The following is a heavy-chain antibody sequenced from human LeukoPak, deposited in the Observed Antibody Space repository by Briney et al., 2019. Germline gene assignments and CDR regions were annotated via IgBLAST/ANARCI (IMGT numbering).Heavy chain of an antibody. CDR1: GFTFSSYW. CDR3: AKEYSVRNQFDY. D-gene: IGHD1-14*01. V-gene: IGHV3-7*03. CDR2: IKTDGSEK. J-gene: IGHJ4*02. Sequence: GGSLRLSCEASGFTFSSYWMSWVRQAPGKGLEWVANIKTDGSEKYYVDSVKGRFTISRDNAKNSLYLQMNSLRAEDTAVYYCAKEYSVRNQFDYWGQGTLVAVSS.